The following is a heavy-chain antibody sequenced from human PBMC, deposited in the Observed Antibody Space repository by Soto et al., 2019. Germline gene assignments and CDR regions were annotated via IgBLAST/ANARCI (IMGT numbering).Heavy chain of an antibody. Sequence: QVQLVESGGGVVQPGRSLRLSCAASGFTFSSYAMHWVRQARGKGLEWVAVILYDGSNKYYADSVKGRFTISRDNSKNTLYLQMNSLRGENTAVYYCARVGTGTIGVVYFDDWGQGTMVTVSS. D-gene: IGHD1-7*01. J-gene: IGHJ4*02. V-gene: IGHV3-30-3*01. CDR2: ILYDGSNK. CDR3: ARVGTGTIGVVYFDD. CDR1: GFTFSSYA.